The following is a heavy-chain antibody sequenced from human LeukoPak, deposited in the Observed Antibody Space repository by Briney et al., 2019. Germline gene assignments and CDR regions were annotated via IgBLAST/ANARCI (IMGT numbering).Heavy chain of an antibody. J-gene: IGHJ3*02. V-gene: IGHV5-51*01. CDR2: IYPGDSDT. D-gene: IGHD1-26*01. CDR3: ARSPRYSGSYGSAFDI. CDR1: GYNFPNYW. Sequence: AESLKISCXSSGYNFPNYWIGWERQMPGKGLEWMRIIYPGDSDTRYSPSFQGQVTISADKSISTAYLQWSSLKASDSALYYCARSPRYSGSYGSAFDIWGQGTMVTVSS.